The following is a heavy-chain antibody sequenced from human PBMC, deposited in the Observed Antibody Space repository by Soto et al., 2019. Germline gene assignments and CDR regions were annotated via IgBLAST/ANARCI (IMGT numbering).Heavy chain of an antibody. D-gene: IGHD5-12*01. Sequence: SETLSLTCTVSGGSVSSGSYYWSWIRQPPGKGLEWIGYIYYSGSTNYNPSLKSRVTISVDTSKNQFSLKLSSVTAADTAVYYCARLSGYDSYYYYGMDVWGQGTTVTVSS. V-gene: IGHV4-61*01. CDR1: GGSVSSGSYY. CDR2: IYYSGST. J-gene: IGHJ6*02. CDR3: ARLSGYDSYYYYGMDV.